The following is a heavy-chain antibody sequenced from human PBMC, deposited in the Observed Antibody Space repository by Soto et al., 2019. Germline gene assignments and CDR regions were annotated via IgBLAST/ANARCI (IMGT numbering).Heavy chain of an antibody. CDR3: AGTGGQYCSGGSCPRVYD. J-gene: IGHJ1*01. D-gene: IGHD2-15*01. CDR1: GASISRGGHF. V-gene: IGHV4-31*02. Sequence: SVTLSDNRIFPGASISRGGHFWSWIRQHKGKGLEWIGYIYYSGSTYYNPSLKSRVTISVDTYKNQFSLKMSSVTAADTAVYYSAGTGGQYCSGGSCPRVYDWGQANMVTLSS. CDR2: IYYSGST.